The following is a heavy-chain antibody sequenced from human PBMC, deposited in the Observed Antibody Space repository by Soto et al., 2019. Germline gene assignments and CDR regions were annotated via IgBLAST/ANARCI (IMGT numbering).Heavy chain of an antibody. Sequence: SETLSLTCAVYGGSFSGYYLSWIRQPPGKGLEWIGEINHSGSTNYNPSLKSRATISVDTSKNQFSLKLSSVTAADTAVYYCARRYGTGYFDYWGQGTLVTVSS. V-gene: IGHV4-34*01. CDR1: GGSFSGYY. D-gene: IGHD1-1*01. CDR2: INHSGST. J-gene: IGHJ4*02. CDR3: ARRYGTGYFDY.